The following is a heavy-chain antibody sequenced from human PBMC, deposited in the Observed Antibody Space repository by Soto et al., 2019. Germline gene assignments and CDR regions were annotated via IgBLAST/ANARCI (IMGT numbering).Heavy chain of an antibody. D-gene: IGHD5-12*01. CDR2: IYHSGST. Sequence: SETLSLTCAFSGGSISSGGYSLSWIRQPPGKGLEWIGYIYHSGSTYYNPSLKSRVTISVDRSKNQFSLKLSSVTAADTAVYYCARVKRGYSGYDFGEYYFDYWGQGTLVTVSS. V-gene: IGHV4-30-2*01. J-gene: IGHJ4*02. CDR3: ARVKRGYSGYDFGEYYFDY. CDR1: GGSISSGGYS.